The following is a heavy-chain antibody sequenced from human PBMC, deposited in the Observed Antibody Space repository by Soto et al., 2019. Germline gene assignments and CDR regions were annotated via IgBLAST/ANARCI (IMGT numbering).Heavy chain of an antibody. J-gene: IGHJ6*02. D-gene: IGHD5-18*01. Sequence: PGGSLRLSYAASGFNFSNVWMNWVLQATGKGVEWVGRIKSKTDGGTTDYAAPVKGRFTISRDDSKNTLYLHMNSLKTEDTAVYYCTTEGELWLPAPYGMDVWGQGTTVTVSS. CDR2: IKSKTDGGTT. CDR1: GFNFSNVW. CDR3: TTEGELWLPAPYGMDV. V-gene: IGHV3-15*07.